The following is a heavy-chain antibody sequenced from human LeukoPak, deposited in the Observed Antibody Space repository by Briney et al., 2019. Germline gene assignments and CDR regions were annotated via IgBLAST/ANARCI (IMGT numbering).Heavy chain of an antibody. CDR3: ARHFSGGGTALLYDY. D-gene: IGHD3-16*01. V-gene: IGHV1-18*01. CDR2: ISAYNGNT. J-gene: IGHJ4*02. Sequence: ASVKVSCKASGYTFTSYGISWVRQAPGQGLEWMGWISAYNGNTNYAQKLQGRVTMTTDTSTSTAYMELRSLRSDDTAVYYCARHFSGGGTALLYDYWGQGTLVTVSS. CDR1: GYTFTSYG.